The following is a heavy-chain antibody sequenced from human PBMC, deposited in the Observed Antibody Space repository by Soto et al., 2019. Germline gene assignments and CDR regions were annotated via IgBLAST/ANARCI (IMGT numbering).Heavy chain of an antibody. Sequence: GGSLRLSCAASGFTFSSYSMNWVRQAPGKGLEWVSYISSSSTIYYADSVKGRFTISRDNAKNSLYLQMNSLRAEDTAVYYCAREEVVPAAWFDPWGQGTLVTVSS. CDR3: AREEVVPAAWFDP. J-gene: IGHJ5*02. CDR2: ISSSSTI. CDR1: GFTFSSYS. V-gene: IGHV3-48*01. D-gene: IGHD2-2*01.